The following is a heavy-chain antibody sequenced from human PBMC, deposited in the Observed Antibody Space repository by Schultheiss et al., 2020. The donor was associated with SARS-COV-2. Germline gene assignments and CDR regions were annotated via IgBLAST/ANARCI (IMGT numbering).Heavy chain of an antibody. J-gene: IGHJ5*02. CDR3: ARDGRKIYGGNPGWFDP. CDR2: IYSGGST. V-gene: IGHV3-66*01. Sequence: GGSLRLSCAASGFTVSSNYMSWVRQAPGKGLEWVSVIYSGGSTYYADSVKGRFTISRDNSKNTLYLQMNSLRAEDTAVYYCARDGRKIYGGNPGWFDPWGQGTLVTVSS. D-gene: IGHD4-23*01. CDR1: GFTVSSNY.